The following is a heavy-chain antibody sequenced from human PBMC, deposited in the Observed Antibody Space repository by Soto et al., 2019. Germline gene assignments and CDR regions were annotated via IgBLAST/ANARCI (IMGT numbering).Heavy chain of an antibody. CDR2: IYYSGST. CDR3: ARLYCSGGSCYLDY. V-gene: IGHV4-31*03. J-gene: IGHJ4*02. D-gene: IGHD2-15*01. CDR1: GGSISSGGYY. Sequence: SETLSLTCTVSGGSISSGGYYWSWIRQHPGKGLEWIGYIYYSGSTYYDPSLKSRVTISVDTSKNQFSLKLSSVTAADTAVYYCARLYCSGGSCYLDYWGQGTLVTVSS.